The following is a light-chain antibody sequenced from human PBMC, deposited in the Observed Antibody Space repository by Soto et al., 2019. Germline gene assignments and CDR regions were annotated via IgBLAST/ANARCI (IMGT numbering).Light chain of an antibody. Sequence: AIRMTQSPSSLSASTGDRVTITCRASQGISSYLAWYQQKPGKAPKLLIYAASTLQSGVPLRFSGSGSGTSFTLTISSLQPDDFATYYCQQYDKYAWTFGQGTKVDIK. CDR3: QQYDKYAWT. J-gene: IGKJ1*01. CDR2: AAS. V-gene: IGKV1-8*01. CDR1: QGISSY.